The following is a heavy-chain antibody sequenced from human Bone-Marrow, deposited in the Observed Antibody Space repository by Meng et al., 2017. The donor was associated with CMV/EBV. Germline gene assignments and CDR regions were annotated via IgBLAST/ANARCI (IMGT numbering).Heavy chain of an antibody. CDR3: AKEGDSSGFRGYFDY. Sequence: GESLKISCAASGFTFSSYWMHWVRQAPGKGLVWVSLISWDGGSTYYADSVKGRFTISRDNSKNSLYLQMNSLRAEDTALYYCAKEGDSSGFRGYFDYWGQGTLVTVSS. CDR1: GFTFSSYW. V-gene: IGHV3-43D*03. D-gene: IGHD3-22*01. CDR2: ISWDGGST. J-gene: IGHJ4*02.